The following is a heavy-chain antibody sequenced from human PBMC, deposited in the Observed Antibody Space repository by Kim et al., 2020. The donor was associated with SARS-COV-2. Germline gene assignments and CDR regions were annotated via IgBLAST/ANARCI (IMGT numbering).Heavy chain of an antibody. CDR1: GFTFRRYG. CDR3: AKEEGSGYSSGWTDYYYGMDV. D-gene: IGHD6-19*01. Sequence: GGSLRLSCAASGFTFRRYGMHWVRQAPGKGLEWVAVISYDGSNKYYADSVKGRFTISRDNSKNTLYLQMNSLRAEDTAVYYCAKEEGSGYSSGWTDYYYGMDVWGHGTTVTVSS. J-gene: IGHJ6*02. V-gene: IGHV3-30*18. CDR2: ISYDGSNK.